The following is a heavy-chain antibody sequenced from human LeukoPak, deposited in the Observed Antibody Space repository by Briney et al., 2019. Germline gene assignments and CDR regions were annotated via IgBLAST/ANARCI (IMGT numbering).Heavy chain of an antibody. CDR1: GYSISSGYY. D-gene: IGHD3-22*01. Sequence: SETLSLTCTVSGYSISSGYYWGWIRQPPGKGLEWIGSIYYSGSTYYNPSLKSRVTISVDTSKNQFSLKLSSVTAADTAVYYCARGTNYYDSSAITAFDYWGQGTLVTVSS. CDR2: IYYSGST. V-gene: IGHV4-38-2*02. CDR3: ARGTNYYDSSAITAFDY. J-gene: IGHJ4*02.